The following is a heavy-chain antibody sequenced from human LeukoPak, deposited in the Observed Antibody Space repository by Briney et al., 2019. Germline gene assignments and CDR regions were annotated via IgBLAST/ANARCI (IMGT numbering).Heavy chain of an antibody. J-gene: IGHJ5*02. CDR3: ARKYYDFWSGYSPNWFDP. V-gene: IGHV3-30-3*01. Sequence: GRSLRLSCAASGFTFSSYAMHWVRQAPGKGLEWVAVISYDGSNKYYADSVKGRFTISRDNSKNTLYLQMNSLRAEDTAVYYCARKYYDFWSGYSPNWFDPWGQGTLVTVSS. CDR2: ISYDGSNK. CDR1: GFTFSSYA. D-gene: IGHD3-3*01.